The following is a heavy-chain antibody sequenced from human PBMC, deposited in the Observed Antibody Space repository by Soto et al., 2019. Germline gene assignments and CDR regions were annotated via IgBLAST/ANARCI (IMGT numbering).Heavy chain of an antibody. D-gene: IGHD1-7*01. V-gene: IGHV1-46*01. Sequence: ASVKVSCKASGYTFTSYYMHWVRQAPGQGLEWMGIINPSGGSTNYAQKFQGRVTITADKSTSTAYMELSSLRSEDTAVYYCARANYSPYFDYWGQGTLVTVSS. CDR1: GYTFTSYY. J-gene: IGHJ4*02. CDR2: INPSGGST. CDR3: ARANYSPYFDY.